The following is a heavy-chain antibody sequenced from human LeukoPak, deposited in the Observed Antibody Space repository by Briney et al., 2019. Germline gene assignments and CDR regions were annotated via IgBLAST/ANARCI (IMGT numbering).Heavy chain of an antibody. CDR1: GFTFSSYE. Sequence: GGSLRLSCAASGFTFSSYEMNWVRQAPGKGLEWVSYISSSGSTIYYADSVKGRFTIPRDNAKNSLYLQMNSLRAEDTAVYYCARGVLPPLFDYWGQGTLVTVSS. CDR3: ARGVLPPLFDY. D-gene: IGHD3-10*01. J-gene: IGHJ4*02. CDR2: ISSSGSTI. V-gene: IGHV3-48*03.